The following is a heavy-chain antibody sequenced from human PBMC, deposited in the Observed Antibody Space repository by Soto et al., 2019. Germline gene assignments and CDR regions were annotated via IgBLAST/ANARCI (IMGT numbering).Heavy chain of an antibody. CDR2: FDPEDGET. Sequence: EASVKVSCKVSGYTLTELSMHWVRQAPGKGLEWMGGFDPEDGETIYAQKFQGRVTMTEDTSTDTAYMELSSLRSEDTAVYYCATDPREFGDYYFDYWGQGTLVTVSS. CDR1: GYTLTELS. V-gene: IGHV1-24*01. D-gene: IGHD4-17*01. CDR3: ATDPREFGDYYFDY. J-gene: IGHJ4*02.